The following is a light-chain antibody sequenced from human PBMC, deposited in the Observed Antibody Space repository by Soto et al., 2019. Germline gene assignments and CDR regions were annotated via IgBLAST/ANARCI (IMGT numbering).Light chain of an antibody. J-gene: IGKJ2*01. V-gene: IGKV1-27*01. CDR2: AAS. CDR3: QRYNNAPYT. Sequence: DIQMTQSPSSLSASVGDRVTITCRASLGISNDLAWYQQKPGKVPKLLIYAASTLQSGVPSRFSGSASGTDFTMTISSLQPENVATYYGQRYNNAPYTFGEGTKLEIK. CDR1: LGISND.